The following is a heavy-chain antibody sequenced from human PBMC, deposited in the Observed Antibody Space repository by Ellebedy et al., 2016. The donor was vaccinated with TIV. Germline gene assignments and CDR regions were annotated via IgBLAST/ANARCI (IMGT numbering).Heavy chain of an antibody. CDR3: AAGFLEWLLYPLDY. CDR2: ISAYNGNT. CDR1: GYTFTSYG. J-gene: IGHJ4*02. Sequence: ASVKVSXKASGYTFTSYGISWVRQAPGQGLEWMGWISAYNGNTNYAQKLQGRVTMTTDTSTSTAYMELRSLRSDDTAVYYCAAGFLEWLLYPLDYWGQGTLVTVSS. V-gene: IGHV1-18*04. D-gene: IGHD3-3*01.